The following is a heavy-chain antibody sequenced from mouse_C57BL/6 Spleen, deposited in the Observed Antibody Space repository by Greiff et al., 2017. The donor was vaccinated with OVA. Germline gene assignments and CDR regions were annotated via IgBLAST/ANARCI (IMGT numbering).Heavy chain of an antibody. D-gene: IGHD2-12*01. CDR1: GYTFTSYW. Sequence: VQLQQPGAELVKPGASVKLSCKASGYTFTSYWMHWVKQRPGQGLEWIGMIHPNSGSTKYNEKFKSKATLTVDKSSSTAYMQLSSLTSEVSAVYNCAHEAVTTYYFDYWGPGTTLTVAS. V-gene: IGHV1-64*01. CDR2: IHPNSGST. CDR3: AHEAVTTYYFDY. J-gene: IGHJ2*01.